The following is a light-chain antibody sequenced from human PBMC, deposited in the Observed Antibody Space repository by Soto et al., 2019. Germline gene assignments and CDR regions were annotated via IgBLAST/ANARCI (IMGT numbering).Light chain of an antibody. Sequence: DIQMTQSPSSLSASVGDRVTITCQASQDIRNYLNWYQQKPGKAPKVLISLASNLETGVPSRLSGGGSGTDFTFTISSLQPEDVATYYCQQFDDLPRTFGGGTKVDIK. J-gene: IGKJ4*01. V-gene: IGKV1-33*01. CDR3: QQFDDLPRT. CDR1: QDIRNY. CDR2: LAS.